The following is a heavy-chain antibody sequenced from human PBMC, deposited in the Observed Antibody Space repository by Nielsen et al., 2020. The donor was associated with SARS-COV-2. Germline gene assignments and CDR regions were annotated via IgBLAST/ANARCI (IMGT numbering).Heavy chain of an antibody. Sequence: SETLSLTCAVYTGSFSGHYWTWIRQPPGQGVEWIGEINHSGGTNYKPSLESRVTISVDASKSQFSLKLSSVTVADTAVYYCARRNTVVVPSPVLGLGPWFSCYYMDVWGKGTTVIVSS. CDR3: ARRNTVVVPSPVLGLGPWFSCYYMDV. D-gene: IGHD2-8*02. CDR2: INHSGGT. CDR1: TGSFSGHY. V-gene: IGHV4-34*01. J-gene: IGHJ6*03.